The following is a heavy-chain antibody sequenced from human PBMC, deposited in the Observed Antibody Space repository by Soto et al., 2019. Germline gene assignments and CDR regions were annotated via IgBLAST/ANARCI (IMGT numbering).Heavy chain of an antibody. Sequence: QVQLVESGGGVVQPGRSLRLSCAASGFTFSSYGMHWVRQAPGKGLEWVAGISYDGSNKYYADSVKGRFTISRDNSKNTLYLQMNSLRAEDTAVYYCAKDLGHGARGAFDILGQGTMVTVSS. J-gene: IGHJ3*02. CDR1: GFTFSSYG. D-gene: IGHD7-27*01. V-gene: IGHV3-30*18. CDR3: AKDLGHGARGAFDI. CDR2: ISYDGSNK.